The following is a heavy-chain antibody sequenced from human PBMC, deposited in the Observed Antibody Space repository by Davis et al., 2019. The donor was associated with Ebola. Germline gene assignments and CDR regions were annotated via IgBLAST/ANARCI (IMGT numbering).Heavy chain of an antibody. Sequence: AASVTVSCKASGYTFTSYYMHWVRQAPGQGLEWMGIINPSGGSTIYAQKFQGRVTMTRDTSTSTVYMELSSLRSEDTAVYYCARGPTTVTTRNWFDPWGQGTLVTVSS. J-gene: IGHJ5*02. CDR2: INPSGGST. V-gene: IGHV1-46*01. CDR3: ARGPTTVTTRNWFDP. CDR1: GYTFTSYY. D-gene: IGHD4-17*01.